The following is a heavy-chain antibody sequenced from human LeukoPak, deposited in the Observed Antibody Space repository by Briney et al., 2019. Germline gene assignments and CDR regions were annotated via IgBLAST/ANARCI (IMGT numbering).Heavy chain of an antibody. CDR2: SRNKRNSYST. Sequence: GGSLRLSCTASGLTLSDHYIDWVRQAPGKGLEWVGRSRNKRNSYSTEYAASVKGRFTISRDDSKNSLYLQMNSLETEDTAVYYCAGDGGKGGNSAFDIWGQGTKVTVSP. J-gene: IGHJ3*02. D-gene: IGHD4-23*01. CDR3: AGDGGKGGNSAFDI. V-gene: IGHV3-72*01. CDR1: GLTLSDHY.